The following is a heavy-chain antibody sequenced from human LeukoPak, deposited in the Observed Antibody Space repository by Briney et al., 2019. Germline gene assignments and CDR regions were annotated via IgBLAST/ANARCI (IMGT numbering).Heavy chain of an antibody. CDR1: GFTFSSYG. CDR3: AREEEYFSSTSCYLAY. CDR2: IWYDGSNK. D-gene: IGHD2/OR15-2a*01. V-gene: IGHV3-33*01. J-gene: IGHJ4*02. Sequence: GRSLRLSCAASGFTFSSYGMHWVRQAPGKGLEWVAVIWYDGSNKYYADSVKGRFTISRDNSKNTLYLQMNSLRAEDTAVYYCAREEEYFSSTSCYLAYWGKGTLVTVSS.